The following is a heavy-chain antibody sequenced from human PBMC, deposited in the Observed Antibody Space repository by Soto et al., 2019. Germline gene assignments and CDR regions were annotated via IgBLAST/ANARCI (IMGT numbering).Heavy chain of an antibody. D-gene: IGHD2-8*01. V-gene: IGHV4-59*08. CDR2: IYYSGST. J-gene: IGHJ6*03. Sequence: PSETLSLTCTVSGGSISSYYWSWIRQPPGKGLEWIGYIYYSGSTNYNPSLKSRVTISVDTSKNQFSLKLSSVTAADTAVYYCASTNGDYYYYYMDVRGKGTTVTVSS. CDR3: ASTNGDYYYYYMDV. CDR1: GGSISSYY.